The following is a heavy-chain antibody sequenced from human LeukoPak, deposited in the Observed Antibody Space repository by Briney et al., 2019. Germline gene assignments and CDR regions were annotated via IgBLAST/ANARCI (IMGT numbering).Heavy chain of an antibody. V-gene: IGHV3-48*01. CDR2: ISGSGGTI. Sequence: GGSLRLSCAASGFTFSSYDMNWVRQAPGKGLEWVSYISGSGGTIYYADSVKGRFTISRDNSKNTLYLQVSSLRAEDTALYYCVKDDRYFYGSGSPSWGQGTLVTVSS. J-gene: IGHJ5*02. D-gene: IGHD3-10*01. CDR1: GFTFSSYD. CDR3: VKDDRYFYGSGSPS.